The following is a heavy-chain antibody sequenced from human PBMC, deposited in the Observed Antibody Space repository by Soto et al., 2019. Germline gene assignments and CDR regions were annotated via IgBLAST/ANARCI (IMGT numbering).Heavy chain of an antibody. CDR2: ISSSSRYI. D-gene: IGHD6-19*01. CDR1: GFTFSTYS. CDR3: ARDGARYSSGWYSDY. Sequence: EVQLVESGGGLVKPGGSLRLSCAASGFTFSTYSMNWVRQAPGKGLEWVSSISSSSRYIYYADSVKGRFTISRDNAKNSLYLQMNSLRAEDTALYYCARDGARYSSGWYSDYWGQGTLVTVSS. J-gene: IGHJ4*02. V-gene: IGHV3-21*01.